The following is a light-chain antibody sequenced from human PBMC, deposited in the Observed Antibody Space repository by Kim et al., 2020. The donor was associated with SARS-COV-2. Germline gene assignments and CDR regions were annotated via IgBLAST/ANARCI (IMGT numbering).Light chain of an antibody. V-gene: IGKV3D-15*01. CDR2: DAS. Sequence: EIVMTQFPATLSVSPRETATLSCRASQSVSSNLAWYQQKPGQAPRLLIYDASTRAPGIPARISGSGSGTDFTLTISSLQSEDFAVYYCQQHNNWPPYTFGQGTKLEI. CDR3: QQHNNWPPYT. CDR1: QSVSSN. J-gene: IGKJ2*01.